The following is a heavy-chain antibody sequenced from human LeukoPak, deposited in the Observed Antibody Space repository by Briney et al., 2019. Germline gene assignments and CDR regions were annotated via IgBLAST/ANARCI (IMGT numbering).Heavy chain of an antibody. CDR1: GGSFSGYY. V-gene: IGHV4-34*01. J-gene: IGHJ4*02. CDR3: ARHPFATPFDY. D-gene: IGHD2-15*01. CDR2: IKHSGST. Sequence: SETLSLTCAVYGGSFSGYYWSWIRQPPGKGLEWIGEIKHSGSTNYNPSLKSRVTISVDTSKNQFSLKLSSVTAADTAVYYCARHPFATPFDYWGPGTLVTVSS.